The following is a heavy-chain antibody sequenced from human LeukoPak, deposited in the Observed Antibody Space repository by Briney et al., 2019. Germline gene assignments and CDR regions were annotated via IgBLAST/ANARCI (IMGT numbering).Heavy chain of an antibody. CDR1: GFSFSGYG. Sequence: PGGSLRLSCAASGFSFSGYGMHWVRQAAGKGLEWVAVIWYDGGNKYYADSVKGRFTISRDNSKNTLYLQMNSLRAEDTAVYYCAKSLYISSWYYDYWGQGTLVTVSS. D-gene: IGHD6-13*01. CDR3: AKSLYISSWYYDY. CDR2: IWYDGGNK. V-gene: IGHV3-33*06. J-gene: IGHJ4*02.